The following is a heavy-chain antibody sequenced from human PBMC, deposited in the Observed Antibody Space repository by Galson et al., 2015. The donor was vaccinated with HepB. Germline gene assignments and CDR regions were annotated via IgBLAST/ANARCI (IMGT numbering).Heavy chain of an antibody. J-gene: IGHJ4*02. CDR3: AKGGADITIFGVVIDDYFDY. CDR2: ISGSGGST. V-gene: IGHV3-23*01. D-gene: IGHD3-3*01. Sequence: SLRLSCAASGFTFSSYAMSWVRQAPGKGLEWVSAISGSGGSTYYADSVKGRFTISRDNSKNTLYLQMNSLRAEDTAVYYCAKGGADITIFGVVIDDYFDYWGQGTLVTVSS. CDR1: GFTFSSYA.